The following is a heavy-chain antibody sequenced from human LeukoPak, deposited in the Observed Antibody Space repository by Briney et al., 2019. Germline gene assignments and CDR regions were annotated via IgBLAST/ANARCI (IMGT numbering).Heavy chain of an antibody. CDR1: GGSISDSSYY. V-gene: IGHV4-39*07. CDR3: ARDQADFWSGYSLDAFDI. CDR2: IYHSGSS. Sequence: SETLSLTCTVSGGSISDSSYYWGWIRQPPGKGLEWIGNIYHSGSSYYNPSLKSRVTISVDTSKNQFSLKLSSVTAADTAVYYCARDQADFWSGYSLDAFDIWGQGTMVTVSS. J-gene: IGHJ3*02. D-gene: IGHD3-3*01.